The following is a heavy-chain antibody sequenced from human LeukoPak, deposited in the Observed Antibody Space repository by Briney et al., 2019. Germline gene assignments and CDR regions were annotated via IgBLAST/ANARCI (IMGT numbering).Heavy chain of an antibody. D-gene: IGHD3-22*01. CDR3: ARAPNYYYDSSGYIY. J-gene: IGHJ4*02. CDR1: GGSFGGYY. V-gene: IGHV4-34*01. CDR2: INHSGST. Sequence: SETLSLTCAVYGGSFGGYYWSWIRQPPGKGLEWIGEINHSGSTNYNPSLKSRVTISVDTSKNQFSLKLSSVTAADTAVYYCARAPNYYYDSSGYIYWGQGTLVTVSS.